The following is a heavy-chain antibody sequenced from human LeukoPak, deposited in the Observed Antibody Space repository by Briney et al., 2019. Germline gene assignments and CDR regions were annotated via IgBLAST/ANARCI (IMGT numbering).Heavy chain of an antibody. Sequence: ASVKVSCKASGYTFTGYYMHWVRQAPGQGLEWMGWINPNSGGTNYAQKFQGRVTMTRDTSISTAYMELSRLRSDDTAVYYCARLEYCSGGSCQRGDYWGQGTLVTVSS. CDR3: ARLEYCSGGSCQRGDY. CDR2: INPNSGGT. D-gene: IGHD2-15*01. V-gene: IGHV1-2*02. CDR1: GYTFTGYY. J-gene: IGHJ4*02.